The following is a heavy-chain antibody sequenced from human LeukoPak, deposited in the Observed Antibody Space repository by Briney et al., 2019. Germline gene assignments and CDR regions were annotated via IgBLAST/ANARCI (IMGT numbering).Heavy chain of an antibody. CDR1: GFTFSSYA. CDR2: ISGSGGST. V-gene: IGHV3-23*01. D-gene: IGHD3-22*01. CDR3: AKTEYYYDSSGRPTYFDY. J-gene: IGHJ4*02. Sequence: PGGSLRLSCAASGFTFSSYAMSWVRQAPGKGLEWVSAISGSGGSTYYADSVKGRFTISRVNSKNTLYLQMNSLRAEDTAVYYCAKTEYYYDSSGRPTYFDYWGQGTLVTVSS.